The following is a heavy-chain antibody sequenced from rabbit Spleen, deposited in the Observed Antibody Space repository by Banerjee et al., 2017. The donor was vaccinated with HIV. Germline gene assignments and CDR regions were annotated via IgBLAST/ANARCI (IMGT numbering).Heavy chain of an antibody. D-gene: IGHD5-1*01. J-gene: IGHJ4*01. Sequence: QEQLVESGGGLVQPEGSLTLTCKASGFSFSQGYVMCWVRQAPGKGLEWIGCINSSTGKAVYGTWAKGRFTFSKTSSTTVTLQMTSLTAADTATYFCARDLVTVIGWNFNLWGPGTLVTVS. CDR1: GFSFSQGYV. CDR3: ARDLVTVIGWNFNL. V-gene: IGHV1S45*01. CDR2: INSSTGKA.